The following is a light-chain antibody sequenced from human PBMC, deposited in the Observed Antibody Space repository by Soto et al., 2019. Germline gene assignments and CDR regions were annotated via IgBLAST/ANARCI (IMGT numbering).Light chain of an antibody. CDR1: SSDVGGYNY. V-gene: IGLV2-14*01. J-gene: IGLJ1*01. Sequence: QSVLTQPASVSGSPGQSITISCTGTSSDVGGYNYVSWYQQHPGKAPKLMIYEVNNRPSGVSNRFSGSKSGSTASLTISGLQTEDEADYYCSSYTSTSTYVFGTGTKVTVL. CDR3: SSYTSTSTYV. CDR2: EVN.